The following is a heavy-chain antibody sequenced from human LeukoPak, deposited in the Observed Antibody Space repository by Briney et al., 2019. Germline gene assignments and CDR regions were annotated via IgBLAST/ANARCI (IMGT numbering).Heavy chain of an antibody. Sequence: SETLSLTCTVSGGSISSYYWSWIRQPPGKGLEWIGYIYYSGSTNYNPSLKSRVTISVDRSKNQFSLKLSSVTAADTAVYYCAGSGGSFYAFDIWGQGTMVTVSS. CDR2: IYYSGST. V-gene: IGHV4-59*12. J-gene: IGHJ3*02. D-gene: IGHD2-15*01. CDR3: AGSGGSFYAFDI. CDR1: GGSISSYY.